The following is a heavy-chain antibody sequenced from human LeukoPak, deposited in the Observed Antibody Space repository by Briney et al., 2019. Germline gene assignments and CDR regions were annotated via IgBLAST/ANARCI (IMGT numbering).Heavy chain of an antibody. CDR3: ARAGYTSTWTFDY. Sequence: SETLSLTCSVCGGSISSYFWSWLRQSAGKGLEHIGRIYTTGSTNYNPSLRSRVTMSVDTSKIQFSLNLKSVNAADTAVYYCARAGYTSTWTFDYWGQGILVTVSS. J-gene: IGHJ4*02. CDR2: IYTTGST. CDR1: GGSISSYF. D-gene: IGHD6-13*01. V-gene: IGHV4-4*07.